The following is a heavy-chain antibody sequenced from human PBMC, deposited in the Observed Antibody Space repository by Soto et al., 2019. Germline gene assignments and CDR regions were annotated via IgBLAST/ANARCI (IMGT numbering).Heavy chain of an antibody. Sequence: ASVKGSCKASGYTFTSYGISWVRQAPGQGLEWMGWISAYNGNTNYAQKLQGRVTMTTDTSTSTAYMELRSLRSDDTAVYYCASSIRYCTNGVCYTTEDYWGQGTLVTVSS. CDR3: ASSIRYCTNGVCYTTEDY. CDR2: ISAYNGNT. D-gene: IGHD2-8*01. CDR1: GYTFTSYG. V-gene: IGHV1-18*01. J-gene: IGHJ4*02.